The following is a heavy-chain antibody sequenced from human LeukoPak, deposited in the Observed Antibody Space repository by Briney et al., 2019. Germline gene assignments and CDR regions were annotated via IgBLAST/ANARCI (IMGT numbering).Heavy chain of an antibody. D-gene: IGHD2-15*01. Sequence: GGSLRLSCAAAGFMFSGNAMNWVRQAPGGGLEWVAYISGSGGVTYYADSVKGRFTISRDNSKNTLYLQMSSLRAEDTATYFCAKGEKSLLTFDYWGQGTLVTVSS. CDR3: AKGEKSLLTFDY. CDR2: ISGSGGVT. V-gene: IGHV3-23*01. J-gene: IGHJ4*02. CDR1: GFMFSGNA.